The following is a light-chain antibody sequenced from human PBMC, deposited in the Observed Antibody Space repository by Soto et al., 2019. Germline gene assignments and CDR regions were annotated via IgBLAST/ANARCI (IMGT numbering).Light chain of an antibody. CDR2: EVS. V-gene: IGLV2-14*01. CDR3: SSYTSSSTYV. CDR1: SSDVGSYNY. Sequence: QSALAQPASASGSPGQSITISCTGTSSDVGSYNYVSWSQQHPGKAPQLMIYEVSKRPSGVSNRFSGSKSGNTASLTISGLQAEGEADYYCSSYTSSSTYVFGTGTKVTVL. J-gene: IGLJ1*01.